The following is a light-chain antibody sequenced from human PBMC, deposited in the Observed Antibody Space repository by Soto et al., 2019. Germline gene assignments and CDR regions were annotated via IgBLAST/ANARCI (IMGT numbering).Light chain of an antibody. CDR2: LKGSGSY. V-gene: IGLV4-60*02. CDR1: SGHSSYI. CDR3: ETWDSNTHTV. J-gene: IGLJ3*02. Sequence: QSVLTQSSSASASLGSSVKLTCTLSSGHSSYIIAWHQQQPGKAPRYLMKLKGSGSYNKGSGVPDRFSGSSSGADRYLTISNLQFEDEADYYCETWDSNTHTVFGGGTQLTVL.